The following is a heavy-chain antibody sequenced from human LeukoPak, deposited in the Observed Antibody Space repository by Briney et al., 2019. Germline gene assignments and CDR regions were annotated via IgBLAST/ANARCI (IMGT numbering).Heavy chain of an antibody. CDR1: GGTFSSYA. CDR2: IIPIFGTA. J-gene: IGHJ3*02. CDR3: ARDGRGYDSLDAFDI. D-gene: IGHD5-12*01. Sequence: ASVKVSCKASGGTFSSYAISWVRQAPGQGLEWMGGIIPIFGTANYAQKFQGRVTITADESTSTAYMELSSLRSEDTAVYYCARDGRGYDSLDAFDIWGQGTMVTVSS. V-gene: IGHV1-69*13.